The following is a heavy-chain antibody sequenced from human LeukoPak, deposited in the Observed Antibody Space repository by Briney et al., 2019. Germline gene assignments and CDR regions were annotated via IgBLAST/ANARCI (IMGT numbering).Heavy chain of an antibody. J-gene: IGHJ6*02. CDR1: GDSVSSNSAA. D-gene: IGHD5-18*01. CDR2: TYYRSDWYE. Sequence: SQTLSLTCAISGDSVSSNSAAWNWIRQSPSRGLEWLGRTYYRSDWYEDYAASVKGRISIHPDTSKNQFSLQLESVTPEDTAVYYCAKGNTGLMDVWGQGTTVIVSS. V-gene: IGHV6-1*01. CDR3: AKGNTGLMDV.